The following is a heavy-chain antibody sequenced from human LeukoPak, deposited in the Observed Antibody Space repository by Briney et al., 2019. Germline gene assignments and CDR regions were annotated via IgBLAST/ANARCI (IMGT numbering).Heavy chain of an antibody. CDR3: ARVGHRDEDXXDY. CDR2: ISGYNGNT. J-gene: IGHJ4*02. D-gene: IGHD5-24*01. CDR1: GYTFTTYG. Sequence: ASVKVSCKASGYTFTTYGISWVRQAPGQGLEWMGWISGYNGNTNYAQKFQGRVTMTTDTSTTTVYMDVRSLRSDDTAVYYCARVGHRDEDXXDYXXXGXXVTVS. V-gene: IGHV1-18*01.